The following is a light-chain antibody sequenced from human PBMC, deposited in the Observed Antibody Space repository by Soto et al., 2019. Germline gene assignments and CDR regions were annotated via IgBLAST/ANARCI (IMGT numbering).Light chain of an antibody. V-gene: IGLV2-14*01. CDR1: TSDVGGFDS. J-gene: IGLJ1*01. CDR3: SSYAGSSNV. CDR2: EVS. Sequence: QSVLTQPASVSGSPGQSITISCTATTSDVGGFDSVSWYQQHPGTAPRVIIYEVSNRPSGVSYRFSGSKSANTASLTISGLQADDEADYYCSSYAGSSNVFGTGTKLTVL.